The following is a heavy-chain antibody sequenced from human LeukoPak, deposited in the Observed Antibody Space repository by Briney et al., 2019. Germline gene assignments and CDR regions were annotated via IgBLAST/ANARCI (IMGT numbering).Heavy chain of an antibody. V-gene: IGHV3-48*03. CDR3: TGHHQAYSRTY. D-gene: IGHD4-11*01. CDR1: GFTFSSFE. J-gene: IGHJ4*02. CDR2: ISSSGTTI. Sequence: GGSLRLSCAASGFTFSSFEMNWVRQAPGKGLEWVSYISSSGTTIYYADSVKGRFTISRDNVKNSLYLQMNSLRAEDTAVYYCTGHHQAYSRTYWGQGTLVTVSS.